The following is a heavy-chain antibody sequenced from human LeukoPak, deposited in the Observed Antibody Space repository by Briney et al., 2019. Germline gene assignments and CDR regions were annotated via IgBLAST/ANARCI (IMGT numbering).Heavy chain of an antibody. CDR1: GYTFTGYY. V-gene: IGHV1-2*02. CDR2: INPNSGGT. Sequence: ASVKVSCKASGYTFTGYYMHWVRQAPGQGLEWMGWINPNSGGTNYAQKFQGRVTMTRDTSISTAYMELSRLRSDDTAVYYCSAYSRAQLHYYYGMDVWGQGTTVTVSS. CDR3: SAYSRAQLHYYYGMDV. D-gene: IGHD6-13*01. J-gene: IGHJ6*02.